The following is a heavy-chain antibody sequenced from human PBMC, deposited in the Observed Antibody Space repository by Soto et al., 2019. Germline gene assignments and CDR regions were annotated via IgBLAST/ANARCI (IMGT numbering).Heavy chain of an antibody. V-gene: IGHV1-46*01. CDR2: INPSGGST. CDR1: GYTFTSYY. Sequence: ASVKVSCKASGYTFTSYYMHWVRQAPGQGLEWMGIINPSGGSTSYAQKLQGRVTMTTDTSTSTAYMELRSLRSDDTAVYYCARDPHLYSWGQGTLVTVSS. CDR3: ARDPHLYS. J-gene: IGHJ4*02.